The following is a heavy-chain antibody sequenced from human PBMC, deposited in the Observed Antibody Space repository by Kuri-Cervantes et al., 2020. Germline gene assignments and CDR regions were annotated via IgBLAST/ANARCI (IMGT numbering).Heavy chain of an antibody. CDR1: GFTFSSYA. V-gene: IGHV3-30-3*01. D-gene: IGHD3-9*01. CDR2: ISYDGSNK. CDR3: ACPDILTDGMDV. Sequence: GESLKISCAASGFTFSSYAMHWVRQAPGKGLEWVAVISYDGSNKYYADSVKGQFTISRDNSKNTLYLQMNSLRAEDTAVYYCACPDILTDGMDVWGQGTTVTVSS. J-gene: IGHJ6*02.